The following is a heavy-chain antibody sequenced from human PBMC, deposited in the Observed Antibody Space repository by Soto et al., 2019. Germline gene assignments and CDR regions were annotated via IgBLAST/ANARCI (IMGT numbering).Heavy chain of an antibody. V-gene: IGHV1-46*03. CDR3: ARDFYSGYDSNWFDP. Sequence: ASVKVSCKASGYTFTSYYMHWVRQAPGQGLEWMGIINPSGGSTNYAQKFQGRVTMTRDTSTSTVYMELSSLRSEDTAVYYCARDFYSGYDSNWFDPWGQGTLVTVSS. CDR1: GYTFTSYY. J-gene: IGHJ5*02. CDR2: INPSGGST. D-gene: IGHD5-12*01.